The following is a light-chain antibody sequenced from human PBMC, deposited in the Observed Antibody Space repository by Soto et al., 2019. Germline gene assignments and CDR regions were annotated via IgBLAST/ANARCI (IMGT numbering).Light chain of an antibody. CDR1: QSVSNSN. V-gene: IGKV3-20*01. CDR3: QQYLTSPKT. J-gene: IGKJ1*01. CDR2: AAS. Sequence: DIVLTQSPGTLSLSPGERATLSCRASQSVSNSNLAWYQQKPAQAPRLLIYAASRRAPGIPERFSGSGSGTDFTLTISRLEPEDFAVYYCQQYLTSPKTFGQGIKVGIK.